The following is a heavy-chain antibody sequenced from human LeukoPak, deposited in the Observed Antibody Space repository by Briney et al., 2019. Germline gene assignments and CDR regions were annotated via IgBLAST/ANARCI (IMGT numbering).Heavy chain of an antibody. Sequence: PSETLSLTCAVYGGSFSGYYWSWIRQPPGKGLEWIGEINHSGSTNYNPSLKNRVTISVDTSKNQFSLKLSSGTAADTAVYYCARETSQKGAHYMDVWGKGTTITISS. J-gene: IGHJ6*03. CDR2: INHSGST. CDR3: ARETSQKGAHYMDV. D-gene: IGHD3-16*01. CDR1: GGSFSGYY. V-gene: IGHV4-34*01.